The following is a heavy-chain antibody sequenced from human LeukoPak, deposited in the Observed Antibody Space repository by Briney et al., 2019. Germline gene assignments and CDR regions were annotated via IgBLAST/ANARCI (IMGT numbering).Heavy chain of an antibody. D-gene: IGHD3-10*01. V-gene: IGHV3-21*01. CDR2: ISSSSSSYI. J-gene: IGHJ5*02. CDR1: GFTFSSYS. CDR3: ARGKDPQTYYYGSGSYSCWFDP. Sequence: GGSLRLSCAASGFTFSSYSMNWVRQAPGKGLEWVSSISSSSSSYIYYADSVKGRFTISRDNAKNSLYLQMNSLRAEDTAVYYCARGKDPQTYYYGSGSYSCWFDPWGQGTLVTVSS.